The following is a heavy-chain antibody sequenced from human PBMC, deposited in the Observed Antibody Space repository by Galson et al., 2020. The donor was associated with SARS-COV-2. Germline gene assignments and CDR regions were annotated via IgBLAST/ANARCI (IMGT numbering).Heavy chain of an antibody. CDR1: GFTLRTYW. Sequence: TGGSLRLSCAASGFTLRTYWMTWVRQAPGKGLEWVANINQDGSEKYYVDSVKGRFTISRDNAKNSLNLQMNSLRVEDTAVYYCARPSSDYDWWGAFDSWGPGTMVTVSS. J-gene: IGHJ3*02. D-gene: IGHD3-9*01. V-gene: IGHV3-7*01. CDR3: ARPSSDYDWWGAFDS. CDR2: INQDGSEK.